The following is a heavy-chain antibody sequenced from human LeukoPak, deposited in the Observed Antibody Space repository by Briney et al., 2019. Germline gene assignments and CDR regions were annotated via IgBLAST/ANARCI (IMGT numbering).Heavy chain of an antibody. V-gene: IGHV4-39*07. CDR3: ARDYYDRPH. J-gene: IGHJ4*02. CDR1: GGSISSSSYY. D-gene: IGHD3-22*01. Sequence: SETPSLTCTVSGGSISSSSYYWGWIRQPPGKGLEWIGSIYYSGSTYYNPSLKSRVTISVDTSKNQFSLKLSSVTAADTAVYYCARDYYDRPHWGQGTLVTVSS. CDR2: IYYSGST.